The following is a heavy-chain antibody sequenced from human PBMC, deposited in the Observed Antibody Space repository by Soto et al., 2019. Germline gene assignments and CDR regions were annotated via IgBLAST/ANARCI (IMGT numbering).Heavy chain of an antibody. D-gene: IGHD3-22*01. CDR1: GYSVNSDYY. V-gene: IGHV4-38-2*02. J-gene: IGHJ4*02. CDR3: ARETYYDSVANYFDY. Sequence: PSDTLSLTCTVSGYSVNSDYYWGWIRQPPGKGLEWIGSIYPTGSTYYNPSLKSRVAISIDASKNQFSLRLTSVTAADTAMYYCARETYYDSVANYFDYWGRGTLVTVS. CDR2: IYPTGST.